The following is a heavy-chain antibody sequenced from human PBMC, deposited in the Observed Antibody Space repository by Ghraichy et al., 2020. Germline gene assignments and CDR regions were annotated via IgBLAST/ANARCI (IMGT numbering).Heavy chain of an antibody. CDR2: IYYNGST. V-gene: IGHV4-59*01. J-gene: IGHJ4*02. D-gene: IGHD6-19*01. CDR3: AREHWSAVAGLYYFDY. Sequence: SETLSLTCTVSGGSISSYYWSWIRQPPGKGLEWIGYIYYNGSTNYNPSLKSRVTISVDTSKNQFSLRLSSVTAADTAVYSCAREHWSAVAGLYYFDYWGQGTLVTVSS. CDR1: GGSISSYY.